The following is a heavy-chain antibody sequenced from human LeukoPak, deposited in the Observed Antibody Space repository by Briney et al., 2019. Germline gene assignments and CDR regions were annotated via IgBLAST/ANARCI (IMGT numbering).Heavy chain of an antibody. J-gene: IGHJ4*02. CDR2: INPSGGST. CDR3: ARDPRITGTKESDY. Sequence: ASAKVSCKASGYTFTSYYIHWVRQAPGQGLEWMGIINPSGGSTSYAQKFQGRVTMTRDTSTSTVYMDLSSLRSEDTAVYYCARDPRITGTKESDYWGQGTLVTVSS. V-gene: IGHV1-46*01. D-gene: IGHD1-7*01. CDR1: GYTFTSYY.